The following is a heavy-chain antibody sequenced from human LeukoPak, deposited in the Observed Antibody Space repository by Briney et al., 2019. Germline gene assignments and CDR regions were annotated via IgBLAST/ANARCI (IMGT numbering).Heavy chain of an antibody. CDR2: TYYRSKWYN. Sequence: SQTLSLTCAISGDSVSSNSAAWNWIRQSPSRGLEWLGRTYYRSKWYNDYAVSVKSRITINPDTSKNQFSLQLNSVTPEDTAAYYCARTPYYYGSGSPPPDYWGQGTLVTVSS. CDR3: ARTPYYYGSGSPPPDY. D-gene: IGHD3-10*01. V-gene: IGHV6-1*01. J-gene: IGHJ4*02. CDR1: GDSVSSNSAA.